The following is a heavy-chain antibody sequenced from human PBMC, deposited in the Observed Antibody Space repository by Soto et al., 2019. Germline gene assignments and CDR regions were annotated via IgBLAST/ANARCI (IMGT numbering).Heavy chain of an antibody. CDR1: SDSISTGSYY. V-gene: IGHV4-39*01. Sequence: QLQLQESGPGLVMPSGTLSLTCIVSSDSISTGSYYWGWIRQPPGKGLEWIGNIYYTGTTHYNPSLKGRVTISVDTSKNQFSLKLGSVTAADAAVYYCARRVGGSYYWFHPWGQGTLVTVSS. CDR2: IYYTGTT. J-gene: IGHJ5*02. D-gene: IGHD1-26*01. CDR3: ARRVGGSYYWFHP.